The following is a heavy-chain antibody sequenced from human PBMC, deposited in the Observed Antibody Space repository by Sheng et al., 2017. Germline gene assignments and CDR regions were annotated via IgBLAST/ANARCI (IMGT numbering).Heavy chain of an antibody. Sequence: EVQLLESGGGLVQPGGSLRLSCAASGFTFSSYAMSWVRQAPGKGLEWVSTITGSGGTTYFADSVKGRFTISRDNSKNTLYLQMNSLRADDTAVYYCAKNYGSGSPRHFDYWGQGTLV. CDR3: AKNYGSGSPRHFDY. CDR1: GFTFSSYA. J-gene: IGHJ4*02. CDR2: ITGSGGTT. V-gene: IGHV3-23*01. D-gene: IGHD3-10*01.